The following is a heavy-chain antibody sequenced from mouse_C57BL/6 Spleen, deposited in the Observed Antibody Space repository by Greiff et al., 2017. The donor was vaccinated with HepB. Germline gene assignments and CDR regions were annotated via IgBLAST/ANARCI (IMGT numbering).Heavy chain of an antibody. CDR1: GYSITSGYD. CDR3: ARSTVVADWYFDV. V-gene: IGHV3-1*01. CDR2: ISYSGST. Sequence: DVQLVESGPGMVKPSQSLSLTCTVTGYSITSGYDWHWIRHFPGNKLEWMGYISYSGSTNYNPSLKSRISITHDTSKNHFFLKLNSVTTEDTATYYCARSTVVADWYFDVWGTGTTVTVSS. D-gene: IGHD1-1*01. J-gene: IGHJ1*03.